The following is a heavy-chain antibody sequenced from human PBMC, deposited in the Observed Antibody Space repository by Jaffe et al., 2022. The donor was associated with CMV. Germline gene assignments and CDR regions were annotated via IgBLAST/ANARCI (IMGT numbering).Heavy chain of an antibody. D-gene: IGHD4-17*01. J-gene: IGHJ4*02. CDR2: IWYDGSNK. Sequence: QVQLVESGGGVVQPGRSLRLSCAASGFTFSSYGMHWVRQAPGKGLEWVAVIWYDGSNKYYADSVKGRFTISRDNSKNTLYLQMNSLRAEDTAVYYCARPPRATVIAAPYFDYWGQGTLVTVSS. CDR1: GFTFSSYG. V-gene: IGHV3-33*08. CDR3: ARPPRATVIAAPYFDY.